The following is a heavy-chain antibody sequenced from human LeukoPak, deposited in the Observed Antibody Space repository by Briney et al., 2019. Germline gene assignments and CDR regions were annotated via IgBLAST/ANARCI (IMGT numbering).Heavy chain of an antibody. Sequence: GGSLRLSCAASGFTFSSYWMTWVRQAPGKGLEWVSVIYSGGSTYYADSVKGRFTISRDNSKNTLYLQMNSLRAEDTAVYYCASTFYGDSPPYWGQGTLVTVSS. V-gene: IGHV3-66*01. J-gene: IGHJ4*02. CDR1: GFTFSSYW. CDR2: IYSGGST. D-gene: IGHD4-17*01. CDR3: ASTFYGDSPPY.